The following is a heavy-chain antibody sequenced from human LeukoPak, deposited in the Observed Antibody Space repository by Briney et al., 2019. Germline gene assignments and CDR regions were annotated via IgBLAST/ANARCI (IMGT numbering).Heavy chain of an antibody. J-gene: IGHJ4*02. Sequence: GGSLRLSCAASGFTFSSYWMSWVRQAPGKGLEWVANIKQDGSEKYYVDSVKGRFTISRDNAKNSLYLQMNSLRAEDTAVYYCARAAVRPYSSSWFDYWGQGTLVTVSS. D-gene: IGHD6-13*01. CDR3: ARAAVRPYSSSWFDY. V-gene: IGHV3-7*01. CDR2: IKQDGSEK. CDR1: GFTFSSYW.